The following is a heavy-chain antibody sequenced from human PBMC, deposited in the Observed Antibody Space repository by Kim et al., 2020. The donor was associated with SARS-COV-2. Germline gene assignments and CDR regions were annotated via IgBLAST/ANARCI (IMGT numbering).Heavy chain of an antibody. CDR1: GGSFSGYY. J-gene: IGHJ6*03. V-gene: IGHV4-34*01. CDR2: INHSGST. Sequence: SETLSLTCAVYGGSFSGYYSSWIRQPPGKGLEWIGEINHSGSTNYNPSLKSRVTISVDTSKNQFSLKLSSVTAADTAVYYCARGTRQWLSRHYYYYMDVWGKGTTVTVSS. CDR3: ARGTRQWLSRHYYYYMDV. D-gene: IGHD6-19*01.